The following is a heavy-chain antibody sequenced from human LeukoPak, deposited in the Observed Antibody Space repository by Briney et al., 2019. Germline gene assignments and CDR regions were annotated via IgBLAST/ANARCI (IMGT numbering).Heavy chain of an antibody. D-gene: IGHD3-10*01. CDR2: INHSGST. V-gene: IGHV4-34*01. CDR1: GGSFSGYY. J-gene: IGHJ4*02. CDR3: ARDSHYYGSGSYQD. Sequence: PSETLSLTCAVYGGSFSGYYWSWIRQPPGEGLEWIGEINHSGSTNYNPSLKSRVTISVDTSKNQFSLKLSSVTAADTAVYYCARDSHYYGSGSYQDWGQGTLVTVSS.